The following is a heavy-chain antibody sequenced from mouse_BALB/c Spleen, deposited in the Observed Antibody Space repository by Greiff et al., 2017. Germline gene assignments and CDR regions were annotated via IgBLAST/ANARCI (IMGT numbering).Heavy chain of an antibody. Sequence: VQLQQSGPELVKPGASVKVSCKASGYAFTSYNMYWVKQSHGKSLEWIGYIDPYNGGTSYNQKFKGKATLTVDKSSSTAYMHLNSLTSEDSAVYYRARFYYYGAPVYFDYWGQGTTLTVSS. CDR2: IDPYNGGT. J-gene: IGHJ2*01. CDR3: ARFYYYGAPVYFDY. CDR1: GYAFTSYN. D-gene: IGHD1-1*01. V-gene: IGHV1S135*01.